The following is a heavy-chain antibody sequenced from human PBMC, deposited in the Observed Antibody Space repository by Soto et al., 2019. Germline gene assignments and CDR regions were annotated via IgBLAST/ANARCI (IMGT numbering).Heavy chain of an antibody. Sequence: QVQLVQSGAEVKKPGSSVKVSCKASGGTFSSYAISWVRQAPGQGLEWMGGIIPIFGTANYAQKFQGRVTITADESTSTAYMELSSLRSEDTAVYYCAGSGDCSSTSCYWYFDLWGRGTLVTVSS. J-gene: IGHJ2*01. CDR3: AGSGDCSSTSCYWYFDL. V-gene: IGHV1-69*01. D-gene: IGHD2-2*01. CDR1: GGTFSSYA. CDR2: IIPIFGTA.